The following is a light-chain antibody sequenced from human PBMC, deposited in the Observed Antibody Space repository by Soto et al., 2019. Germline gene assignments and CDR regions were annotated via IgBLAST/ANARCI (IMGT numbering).Light chain of an antibody. V-gene: IGKV3-20*01. Sequence: EIVLTQSPGTLSLSPGERATLSCRASQSVSSSRLAWYRQKPGQAPRLRIYGASSRATGIPDRFSGSGSGTDFTLTISRLEPEDFAVYYCQQYGSSLWTFAQGTKVEIK. J-gene: IGKJ1*01. CDR2: GAS. CDR3: QQYGSSLWT. CDR1: QSVSSSR.